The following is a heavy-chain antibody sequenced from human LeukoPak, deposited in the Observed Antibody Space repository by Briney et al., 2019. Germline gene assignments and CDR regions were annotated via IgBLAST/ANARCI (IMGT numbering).Heavy chain of an antibody. CDR3: ARDGSYDYVWGSYRSPYYFDY. V-gene: IGHV3-48*03. Sequence: PGGSLRLSCAASGFTFSSYAMNWVRQAPGKGLEWVSYISSGGSTIYYADSVKGRFTISRDNARNSLYLQMNSLRAEDTAVYYCARDGSYDYVWGSYRSPYYFDYWGQGTLVTVSS. CDR2: ISSGGSTI. D-gene: IGHD3-16*02. CDR1: GFTFSSYA. J-gene: IGHJ4*02.